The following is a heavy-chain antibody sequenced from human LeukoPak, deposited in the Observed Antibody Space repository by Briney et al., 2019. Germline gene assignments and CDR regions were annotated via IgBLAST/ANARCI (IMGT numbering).Heavy chain of an antibody. V-gene: IGHV3-23*01. CDR1: GFTFSSYA. CDR3: AKDGSRKGIAAAGPLDY. D-gene: IGHD6-13*01. J-gene: IGHJ4*02. CDR2: ISGSGGST. Sequence: GGSLRLSCAASGFTFSSYAMSWVRQAPGKGLEWVSAISGSGGSTYYADSVKGRFTISRDNSKNTLYLQMNSLRAEDTAVYYCAKDGSRKGIAAAGPLDYWGQGTLVTVSS.